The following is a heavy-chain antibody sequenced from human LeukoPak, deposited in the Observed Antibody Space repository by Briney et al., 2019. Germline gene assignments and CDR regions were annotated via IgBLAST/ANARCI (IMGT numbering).Heavy chain of an antibody. J-gene: IGHJ5*02. V-gene: IGHV4-30-4*08. CDR3: AREVTSNWFDP. CDR2: IYYSGST. D-gene: IGHD3-10*01. CDR1: GGSISSGDYY. Sequence: SQTLSLTCTVSGGSISSGDYYWRWIRQPPGKGLEWIGYIYYSGSTYYNPSRKSRVTISVDTSKNQFSLKPSSVTAADTAVYYCAREVTSNWFDPWGQGTLVTVSS.